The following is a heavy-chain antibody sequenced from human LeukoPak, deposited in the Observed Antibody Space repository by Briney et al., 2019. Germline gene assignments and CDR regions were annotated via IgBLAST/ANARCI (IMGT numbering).Heavy chain of an antibody. CDR3: AKDQWELLDYFDY. V-gene: IGHV3-30*18. J-gene: IGHJ4*02. CDR2: ISYDGSNK. CDR1: GFTFSSYG. D-gene: IGHD1-26*01. Sequence: GGSLRLSCAASGFTFSSYGMHWVRQAPGKGLEWVAVISYDGSNKYYADSVKGRFTISRDNSKNTLYLQMNRLRAEDTAVYYCAKDQWELLDYFDYWGQGTLVTVSS.